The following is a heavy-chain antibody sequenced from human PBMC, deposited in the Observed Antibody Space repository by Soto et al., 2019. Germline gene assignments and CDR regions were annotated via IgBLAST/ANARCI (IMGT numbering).Heavy chain of an antibody. CDR2: IIPIFGTA. CDR3: ARGAFITMIGRYYGMDV. J-gene: IGHJ6*02. V-gene: IGHV1-69*01. D-gene: IGHD3-22*01. Sequence: QVQLVQSGAEVKKPGSSVKVSCEASGGTFSSYAISWVRQAPGQGLEWMGGIIPIFGTANYAQKFQGRVTITADESTSTAYMELSSLRSEDTAVYYCARGAFITMIGRYYGMDVWGQGTTVTVSS. CDR1: GGTFSSYA.